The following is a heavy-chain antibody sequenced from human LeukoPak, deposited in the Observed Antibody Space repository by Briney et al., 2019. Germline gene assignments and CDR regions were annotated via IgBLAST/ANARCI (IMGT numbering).Heavy chain of an antibody. D-gene: IGHD3-22*01. V-gene: IGHV1-24*01. CDR3: ATDVNYDSSGSIDY. CDR2: FDPEDGET. CDR1: GYTLTELS. J-gene: IGHJ4*02. Sequence: GASVKVSCKVSGYTLTELSMHWARQAPGKGLEWMGGFDPEDGETIYAQKFQGRVTMTEDTSTDTAYMELSSLRSEDTAVYYCATDVNYDSSGSIDYWGQGTLVTVSS.